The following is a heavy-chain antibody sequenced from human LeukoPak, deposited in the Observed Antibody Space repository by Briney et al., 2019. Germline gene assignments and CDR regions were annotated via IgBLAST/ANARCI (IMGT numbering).Heavy chain of an antibody. J-gene: IGHJ4*02. V-gene: IGHV3-53*01. CDR1: GFSVSTHY. D-gene: IGHD5-12*01. Sequence: GGSLRLSCAASGFSVSTHYMNWVRQAPGKGLEWVSVIDSADNTYYADSVKGRFTISRDNSNNTVFLQLNSVRAEDTALYYCARRRGYSCHDFGGGIEGYFDSWGQGTVVTVSS. CDR2: IDSADNT. CDR3: ARRRGYSCHDFGGGIEGYFDS.